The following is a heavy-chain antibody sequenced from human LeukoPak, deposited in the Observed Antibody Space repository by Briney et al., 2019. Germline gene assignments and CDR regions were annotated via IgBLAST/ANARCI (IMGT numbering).Heavy chain of an antibody. CDR3: ARDSGDYALDY. V-gene: IGHV3-21*01. D-gene: IGHD4-17*01. CDR1: GFTFSSYS. Sequence: GGSLRLSCAASGFTFSSYSMNWVRQAPGKGLEWVSSISSSSSYIYYADSVKGRFTISRDNAKNSPYLQMNSLRAEDTAVYYCARDSGDYALDYWGQGTLVTVSS. CDR2: ISSSSSYI. J-gene: IGHJ4*02.